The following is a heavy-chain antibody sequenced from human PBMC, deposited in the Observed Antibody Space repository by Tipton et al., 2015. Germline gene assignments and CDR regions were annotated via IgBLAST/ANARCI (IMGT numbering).Heavy chain of an antibody. CDR1: GFSIGNYA. CDR2: ISTDGKST. Sequence: SLRLSCAASGFSIGNYAMSWVRQTPGKGLEWVSAISTDGKSTYYADSVKGRFTISRDNAGNSVYLQMDSLRAEDTATYYCARRGEGSGAMDVWGQGTTVTVSS. J-gene: IGHJ6*02. D-gene: IGHD6-19*01. CDR3: ARRGEGSGAMDV. V-gene: IGHV3-23*01.